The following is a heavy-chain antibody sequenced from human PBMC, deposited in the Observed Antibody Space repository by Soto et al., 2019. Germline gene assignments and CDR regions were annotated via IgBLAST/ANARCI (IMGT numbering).Heavy chain of an antibody. CDR2: INPNRGGT. Sequence: ASVKVSCKASGYTFASYYIHWVRQAPGQGLEWMGWINPNRGGTNYEQKFQGWVTMTRDTSISTAYMELSRLKSDDTAVYYCARGAAAGKVYYYMDVWGKGTTVTVSS. CDR1: GYTFASYY. CDR3: ARGAAAGKVYYYMDV. V-gene: IGHV1-2*04. D-gene: IGHD6-13*01. J-gene: IGHJ6*03.